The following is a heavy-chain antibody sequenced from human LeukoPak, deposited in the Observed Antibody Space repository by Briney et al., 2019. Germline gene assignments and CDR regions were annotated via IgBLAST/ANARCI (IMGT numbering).Heavy chain of an antibody. CDR3: TTDYYDSSGWDY. CDR1: GFTFSNAG. J-gene: IGHJ4*02. Sequence: GGSLRLSCAASGFTFSNAGMSWVRQAPGKGLEWVGRIKSKTGGGTTDYAAPVKGRFTISRDDSKNTLYLQMNSLKTEDTAVYYCTTDYYDSSGWDYWGQGTLVTVSS. V-gene: IGHV3-15*01. D-gene: IGHD3-22*01. CDR2: IKSKTGGGTT.